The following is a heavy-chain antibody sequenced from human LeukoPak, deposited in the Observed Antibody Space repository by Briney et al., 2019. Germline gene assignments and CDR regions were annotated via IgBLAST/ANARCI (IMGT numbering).Heavy chain of an antibody. CDR3: ARARSGVGAFDI. V-gene: IGHV1-69*13. Sequence: ASVKVSCKASGGTFSSYAISWVRQAPGQGLEWMGGIIPIFGTTNYAQNFQGRVTITADESTGTAYMELSSLRSEDTAVYYCARARSGVGAFDIWGQGTMVTVSS. CDR1: GGTFSSYA. CDR2: IIPIFGTT. D-gene: IGHD3-10*01. J-gene: IGHJ3*02.